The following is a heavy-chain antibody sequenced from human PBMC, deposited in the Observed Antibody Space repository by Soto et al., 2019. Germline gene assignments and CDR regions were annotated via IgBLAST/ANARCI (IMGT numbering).Heavy chain of an antibody. Sequence: SETLSLTCTVSGGSISSGDYYWSWIRQPPGKGLEWIGYIYYSGSTNYNPSLKSRVTISVDTSKNQFSLKLSSVTAADTAVYYCAREGDGAAYWFDPWGQGTLVTVSS. J-gene: IGHJ5*02. CDR3: AREGDGAAYWFDP. CDR2: IYYSGST. V-gene: IGHV4-30-4*02. D-gene: IGHD6-13*01. CDR1: GGSISSGDYY.